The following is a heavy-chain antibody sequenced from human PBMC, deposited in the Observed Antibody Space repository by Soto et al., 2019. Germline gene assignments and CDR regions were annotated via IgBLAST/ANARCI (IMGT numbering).Heavy chain of an antibody. CDR3: ARDRGPHKTGTRLSGMAF. J-gene: IGHJ6*02. D-gene: IGHD1-7*01. CDR2: IYSGGST. Sequence: GRSLRLCCAASGFTVSSNCMSWVRQAPGKGLEWVSVIYSGGSTYYADSVKGRFTISRDNSKNTLYLQMNSLRAEDTAVYYCARDRGPHKTGTRLSGMAFWVQGTTVTVSS. V-gene: IGHV3-53*01. CDR1: GFTVSSNC.